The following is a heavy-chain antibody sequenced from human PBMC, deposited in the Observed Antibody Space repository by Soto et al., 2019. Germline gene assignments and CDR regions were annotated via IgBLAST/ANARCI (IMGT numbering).Heavy chain of an antibody. D-gene: IGHD4-4*01. CDR1: GFTFSNYW. V-gene: IGHV3-74*01. J-gene: IGHJ4*02. CDR3: ARGARNYYYFDC. Sequence: EVQLVESGGGLVQPGGSLRLSCVASGFTFSNYWIHWVRQAPGKGLVWVSRINGDGSSTNYADSVKGQFTISRDNAKNTVYLQMSRLRVEDTAVYYCARGARNYYYFDCWGQGTLVTVSS. CDR2: INGDGSST.